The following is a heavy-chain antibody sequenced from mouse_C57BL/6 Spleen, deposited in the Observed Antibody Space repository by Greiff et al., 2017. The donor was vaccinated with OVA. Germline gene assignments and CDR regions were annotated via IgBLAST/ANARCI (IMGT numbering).Heavy chain of an antibody. V-gene: IGHV2-5*01. Sequence: VKVVESGPGLVQPSQSLSITCTVSGFSLTSYGVHWVRQSPGKGLEWLGVIWRGGSTDYNAAFMSRLSITKDNSKSQVFFKMNSLQADDTAIYYCAKTLTGYAMDYWGQGTSVTVSS. CDR2: IWRGGST. CDR3: AKTLTGYAMDY. J-gene: IGHJ4*01. D-gene: IGHD4-1*01. CDR1: GFSLTSYG.